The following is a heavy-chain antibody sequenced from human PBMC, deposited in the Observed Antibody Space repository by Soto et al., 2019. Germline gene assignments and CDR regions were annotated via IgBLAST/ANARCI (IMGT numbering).Heavy chain of an antibody. D-gene: IGHD3-16*01. J-gene: IGHJ3*02. V-gene: IGHV3-74*01. CDR2: ISSDGSSA. Sequence: PGGSLRLSCAASGFTFSSQWMHWVRQAPGKGLVWVSRISSDGSSASYADSVKGRFTISRDNSKNTLYLQMNSLRAEDTAVYYCARDHRALMAGRDAFDIWGQGTMVTVSS. CDR1: GFTFSSQW. CDR3: ARDHRALMAGRDAFDI.